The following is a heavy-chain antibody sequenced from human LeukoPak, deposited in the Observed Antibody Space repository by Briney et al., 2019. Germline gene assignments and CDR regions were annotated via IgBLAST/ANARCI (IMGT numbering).Heavy chain of an antibody. CDR1: GGSFSGYY. CDR3: ARDAGGPTVRQFAY. Sequence: ASETLSLTCAVHGGSFSGYYWSWIRQPPGKGLEWIGEINHSGSTNYNPSLKSRVTISVDTSKNQFSLKLSSVTAADTAVYYCARDAGGPTVRQFAYWGQGTLVTVSS. D-gene: IGHD5-24*01. J-gene: IGHJ4*02. CDR2: INHSGST. V-gene: IGHV4-34*01.